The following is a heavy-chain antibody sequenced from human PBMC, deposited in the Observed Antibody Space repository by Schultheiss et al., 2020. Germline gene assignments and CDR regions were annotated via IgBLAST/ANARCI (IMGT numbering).Heavy chain of an antibody. Sequence: ASVKVSCKASGYTFTNFGISWLRQAPGQGPEWMGWISGYSGNTNYAQKFQGRVSMTTDTSTSTAYMELRSLRSDDTAVYYCGRDVAGGGSYFSAFDYWGQGTLVTVSS. CDR3: GRDVAGGGSYFSAFDY. D-gene: IGHD1-26*01. J-gene: IGHJ4*02. V-gene: IGHV1-18*01. CDR1: GYTFTNFG. CDR2: ISGYSGNT.